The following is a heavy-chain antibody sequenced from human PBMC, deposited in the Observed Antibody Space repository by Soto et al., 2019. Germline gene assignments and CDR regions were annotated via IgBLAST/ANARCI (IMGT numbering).Heavy chain of an antibody. CDR3: ASPRDIVVLPAANPRFVP. Sequence: ASVKVSCKASGYTFTGYYMHWVRQAPGQGLEWMGWINPNSGGTNYAQKFQGWVTMTRDTSISTAYMELSRLRSDDTAVYYCASPRDIVVLPAANPRFVPWGQATLVTVSP. CDR1: GYTFTGYY. CDR2: INPNSGGT. V-gene: IGHV1-2*04. J-gene: IGHJ5*02. D-gene: IGHD2-2*01.